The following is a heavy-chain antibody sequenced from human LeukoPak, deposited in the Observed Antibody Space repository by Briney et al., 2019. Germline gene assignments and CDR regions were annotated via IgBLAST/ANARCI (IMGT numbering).Heavy chain of an antibody. J-gene: IGHJ4*02. CDR1: GFTFSSYG. Sequence: GGSLRLSCAASGFTFSSYGMHWVRQAPGKGLEWVAVISYDGSNKYYADSVKGRFTISRDNSKNTLYLQMNSLRAEDTAVYYCASAGPGAYYFDYWGQGTLVTVSS. CDR2: ISYDGSNK. V-gene: IGHV3-30*03. D-gene: IGHD6-13*01. CDR3: ASAGPGAYYFDY.